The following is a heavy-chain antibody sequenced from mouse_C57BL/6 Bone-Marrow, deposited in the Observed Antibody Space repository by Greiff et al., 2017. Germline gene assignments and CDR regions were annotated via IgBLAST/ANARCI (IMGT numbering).Heavy chain of an antibody. J-gene: IGHJ1*03. V-gene: IGHV1-53*01. CDR2: INPSNGGT. CDR1: GYTFTSYW. D-gene: IGHD1-1*01. CDR3: ARKGTTVVAGDWYFDV. Sequence: VKLQQPGTELVKPGASVKLSCKASGYTFTSYWMHWVKQRPGQGLEWIGNINPSNGGTNYNEKFKSKATLTVDKSSSTAYMQLSSLTSEDSAVYYCARKGTTVVAGDWYFDVWGTGTTVTVSS.